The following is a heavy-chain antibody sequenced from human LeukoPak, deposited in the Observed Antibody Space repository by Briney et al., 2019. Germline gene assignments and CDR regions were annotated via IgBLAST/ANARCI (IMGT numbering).Heavy chain of an antibody. Sequence: ASVKVSCKVSGYTLTELSMHWVRQAPGKGLEWMGGFDPEDGETIYSQKFQGRVTMTEDTSTDTAYMELSSLRSEDTAVYYCATANYDSSGFPWYFDYWGQGTLATVSS. CDR2: FDPEDGET. V-gene: IGHV1-24*01. J-gene: IGHJ4*02. CDR1: GYTLTELS. D-gene: IGHD3-22*01. CDR3: ATANYDSSGFPWYFDY.